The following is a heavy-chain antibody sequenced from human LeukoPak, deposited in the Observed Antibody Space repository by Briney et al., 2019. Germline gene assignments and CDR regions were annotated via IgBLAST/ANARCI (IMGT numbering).Heavy chain of an antibody. D-gene: IGHD4-17*01. J-gene: IGHJ4*02. CDR3: ARDSRFSYGDLPYFDY. Sequence: GSLRLSCAASGFTFSSHNMVWVRQPPGKGLEWISYISDSSITIYYADSVKGRFTISRDNAKNSLYLQMNSLRAEDTAVYYCARDSRFSYGDLPYFDYWGQGTLVTVSS. V-gene: IGHV3-48*04. CDR2: ISDSSITI. CDR1: GFTFSSHN.